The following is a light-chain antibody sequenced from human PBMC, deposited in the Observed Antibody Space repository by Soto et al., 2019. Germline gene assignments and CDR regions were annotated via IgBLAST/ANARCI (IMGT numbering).Light chain of an antibody. CDR2: AAS. J-gene: IGKJ3*01. CDR3: QQLNTYPRT. V-gene: IGKV1-5*01. Sequence: DIQMTQSPSTLSASVGDTVTITCRASQRMSGWLAWHQQKPGKAPKLLIYAASTLQSGVPSRFSGSGSGTDFTLTISRLQPEDFATYYCQQLNTYPRTFGPGTKVDIK. CDR1: QRMSGW.